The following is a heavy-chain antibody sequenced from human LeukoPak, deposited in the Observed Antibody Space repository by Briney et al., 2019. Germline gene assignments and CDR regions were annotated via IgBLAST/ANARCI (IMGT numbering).Heavy chain of an antibody. J-gene: IGHJ5*02. CDR2: IYYSGST. CDR3: ARELSGSSGWYSESGGLYNWFDP. V-gene: IGHV4-39*02. D-gene: IGHD6-13*01. Sequence: SETLSLTCTVSGGSISSSSYYWGWIRQPPGTGLEWIGSIYYSGSTYYNPSLKSRVTISVDTSKNQFSLKLSSVTAADTAVYYCARELSGSSGWYSESGGLYNWFDPWGQGTLVTVSS. CDR1: GGSISSSSYY.